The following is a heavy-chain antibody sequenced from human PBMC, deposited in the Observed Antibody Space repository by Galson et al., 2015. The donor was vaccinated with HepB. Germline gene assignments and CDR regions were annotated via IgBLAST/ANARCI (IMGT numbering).Heavy chain of an antibody. D-gene: IGHD5-24*01. CDR2: IYWDDDK. J-gene: IGHJ4*02. Sequence: PALVKPTQTLTLTSTFSGFSLSTTVVGVGWIRQPPGKALEWLALIYWDDDKRCSPSLRTRLTITRDTSKNQVVLAMTNLEPEDTATYYCAHRRGGDGYNYSFDYWGQGTLVTVSS. V-gene: IGHV2-5*02. CDR3: AHRRGGDGYNYSFDY. CDR1: GFSLSTTVVG.